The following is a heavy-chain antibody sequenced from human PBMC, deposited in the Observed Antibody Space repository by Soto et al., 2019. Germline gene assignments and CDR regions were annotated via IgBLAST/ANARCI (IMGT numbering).Heavy chain of an antibody. V-gene: IGHV4-30-4*01. J-gene: IGHJ3*02. CDR3: AKDRTGSSWYGI. CDR1: GGSISSGDYY. Sequence: SETLSLTCTVSGGSISSGDYYWSWIRQPPGKGLEWIGYIYYSGSTYYNPSLKSRVTISVDTSKNQFSLKLGSVTAADTAVYYCAKDRTGSSWYGIWGQGTMVTVSS. CDR2: IYYSGST. D-gene: IGHD6-13*01.